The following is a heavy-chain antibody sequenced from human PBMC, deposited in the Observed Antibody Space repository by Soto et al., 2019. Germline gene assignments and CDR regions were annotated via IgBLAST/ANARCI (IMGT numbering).Heavy chain of an antibody. D-gene: IGHD3-3*01. CDR1: GYTFTSYA. J-gene: IGHJ6*03. V-gene: IGHV1-18*01. Sequence: ASVKVSCKASGYTFTSYAMHWVRQAPGQRLEWMGWINAYNGNTNYAQKLQGRVTMTTDTSTSTAYMELRSLRSDDTAVYYCARDRGYDFWSGYYTTYYMDVWGKGTTVTVSS. CDR3: ARDRGYDFWSGYYTTYYMDV. CDR2: INAYNGNT.